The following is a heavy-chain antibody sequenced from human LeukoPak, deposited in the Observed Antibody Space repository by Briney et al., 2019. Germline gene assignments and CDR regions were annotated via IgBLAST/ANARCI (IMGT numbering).Heavy chain of an antibody. CDR2: ISYDGSNK. V-gene: IGHV3-30*03. Sequence: GGSLRLSCAASGFTFSRYGMHWVRQAPGKGLEWVAVISYDGSNKYYADSVKGRFTISRDNSKNTLYLQMNSLSAEDTAVYYCASARSFDSGSALDYWGQGTLVTVSS. CDR1: GFTFSRYG. J-gene: IGHJ4*02. CDR3: ASARSFDSGSALDY. D-gene: IGHD3-10*01.